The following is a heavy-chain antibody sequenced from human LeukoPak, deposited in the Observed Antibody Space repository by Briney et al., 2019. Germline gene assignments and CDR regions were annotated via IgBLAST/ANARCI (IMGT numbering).Heavy chain of an antibody. CDR1: GFTFSSSA. Sequence: GGSLRVSCAASGFTFSSSAMSWVRQAPGKGPEWVSGISGSGGGTYYADSVKGRFTISRDNSKNTLYLQMNSLRAEDTAVYYCAKHYDSSGKRGYDYWGQGTQVTVSS. CDR2: ISGSGGGT. D-gene: IGHD3-22*01. V-gene: IGHV3-23*01. J-gene: IGHJ4*02. CDR3: AKHYDSSGKRGYDY.